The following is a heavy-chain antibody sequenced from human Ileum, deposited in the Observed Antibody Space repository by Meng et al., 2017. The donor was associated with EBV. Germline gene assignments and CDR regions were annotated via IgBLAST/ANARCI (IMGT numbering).Heavy chain of an antibody. CDR1: VYSISTTNW. D-gene: IGHD1-26*01. CDR2: IYYSGTT. J-gene: IGHJ4*02. V-gene: IGHV4-28*01. CDR3: ARNSESGSYIDY. Sequence: HAHVQDAVPGLVKPSDTLSLSCPVAVYSISTTNWWGWIRQPPGKVLEWIGHIYYSGTTYNNPSLKSRVTMSIDPSKNQFSLKLSSVTAVDTAVYYCARNSESGSYIDYWGLGTLVTVSS.